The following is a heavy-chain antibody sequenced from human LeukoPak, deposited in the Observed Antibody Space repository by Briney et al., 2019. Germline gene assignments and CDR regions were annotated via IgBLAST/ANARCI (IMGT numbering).Heavy chain of an antibody. CDR2: MNDSGSI. CDR1: GGSISSYY. V-gene: IGHV4-34*01. D-gene: IGHD3-3*01. J-gene: IGHJ4*02. CDR3: ARGRNYYDFWSGYYSSDY. Sequence: SETLSLTCTVSGGSISSYYWSWIRQPPGKGLEWIGEMNDSGSINYNPSLKSRVTISLDTSENQFSLKLTSVTAADTAVYFCARGRNYYDFWSGYYSSDYWGQGTLVTVSS.